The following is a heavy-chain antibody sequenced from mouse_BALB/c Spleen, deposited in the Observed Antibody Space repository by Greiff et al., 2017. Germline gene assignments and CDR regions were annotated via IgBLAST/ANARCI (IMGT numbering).Heavy chain of an antibody. CDR3: ASGMGFFAD. Sequence: VQLQQSGAELAKPGASVKMSCKASGYTFTSYWMHWVKQRPGQGLEWIGYINPSTGYTEYNQKFKDKATLTADKSSSTAYMQLSSLTSEDAAVYYCASGMGFFADWGQGTLVTVSA. CDR1: GYTFTSYW. J-gene: IGHJ3*01. CDR2: INPSTGYT. V-gene: IGHV1-7*01. D-gene: IGHD2-3*01.